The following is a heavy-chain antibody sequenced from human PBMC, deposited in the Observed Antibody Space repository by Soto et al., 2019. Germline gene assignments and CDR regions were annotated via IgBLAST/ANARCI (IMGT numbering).Heavy chain of an antibody. V-gene: IGHV4-34*01. Sequence: QVQLQQWGAGLLKPSETLSLTCAVYGGSFSGYYWSWIRQPPGKGLEWIGEINHSGSTNYNPSLKSRVTISVHTSKNQFSLKLSSVTAADTAVYYCARDPDTAMVTIDYWGQGTLVTVSS. CDR2: INHSGST. CDR1: GGSFSGYY. CDR3: ARDPDTAMVTIDY. J-gene: IGHJ4*02. D-gene: IGHD5-18*01.